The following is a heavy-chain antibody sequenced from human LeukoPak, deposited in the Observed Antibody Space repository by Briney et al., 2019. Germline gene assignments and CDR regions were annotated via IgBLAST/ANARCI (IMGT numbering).Heavy chain of an antibody. CDR1: GHSINSAYY. Sequence: SETLSLTCNVSGHSINSAYYWGWIRQPPGKGLEWIGSIYHSGSTYYNPSLKSRVTISVDTSKNQFSLKLSSVTAADTAVYYCARDGGVLYYYFYYYMDVWGKGTTVTVSS. CDR3: ARDGGVLYYYFYYYMDV. V-gene: IGHV4-38-2*02. CDR2: IYHSGST. D-gene: IGHD2-8*02. J-gene: IGHJ6*03.